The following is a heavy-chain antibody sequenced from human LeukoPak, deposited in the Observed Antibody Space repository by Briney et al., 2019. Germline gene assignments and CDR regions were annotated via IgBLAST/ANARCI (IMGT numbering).Heavy chain of an antibody. D-gene: IGHD3-16*01. CDR1: GYTFSSYD. CDR3: ARGRNERDLRLLLY. CDR2: MNPNSGNT. J-gene: IGHJ4*02. Sequence: ASVKVSCKASGYTFSSYDINWVRQATGQGLEWMGWMNPNSGNTGYAQKLQGRLIMTTNTSISTAYMELSSLTSEDTAMYYCARGRNERDLRLLLYWGQGTPVTVSS. V-gene: IGHV1-8*01.